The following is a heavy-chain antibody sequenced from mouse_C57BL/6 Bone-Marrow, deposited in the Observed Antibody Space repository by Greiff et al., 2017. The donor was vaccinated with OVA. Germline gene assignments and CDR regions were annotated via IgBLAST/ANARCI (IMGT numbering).Heavy chain of an antibody. D-gene: IGHD1-3*01. CDR1: GYTFTSYW. CDR3: ARGGYIGNYAMDY. CDR2: IDPSDSYT. V-gene: IGHV1-59*01. J-gene: IGHJ4*01. Sequence: VQLQQPGAELVRPGTSVKLSCKASGYTFTSYWMHWVKQRPGQGLEWIGVIDPSDSYTNYNQKFKGKATLTVDTSSSTAYMQLSSLTSEDSAVYYWARGGYIGNYAMDYWGQGTSVTVSS.